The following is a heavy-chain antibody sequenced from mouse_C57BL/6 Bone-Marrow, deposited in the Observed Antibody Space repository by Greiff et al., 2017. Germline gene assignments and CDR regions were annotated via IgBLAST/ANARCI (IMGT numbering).Heavy chain of an antibody. J-gene: IGHJ2*01. V-gene: IGHV1-55*01. D-gene: IGHD4-1*01. CDR2: IYPTSGRT. Sequence: QVQLKQPGAELVKPGASVKMSCKASGYTFTSYWITWVKQRPGQGLEWIGVIYPTSGRTNYNEKFKSKAILTVDTPSNTAYMQLSSLTSEDSAVFYCARSGPLGRSFDYWGQGTTLTVSS. CDR3: ARSGPLGRSFDY. CDR1: GYTFTSYW.